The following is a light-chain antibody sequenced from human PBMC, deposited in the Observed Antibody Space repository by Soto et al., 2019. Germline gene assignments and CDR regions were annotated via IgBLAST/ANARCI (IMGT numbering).Light chain of an antibody. CDR2: DVS. CDR3: NSYTSSRTLCV. J-gene: IGLJ1*01. Sequence: QSALTQPASVSGAPGQSITISCTGTSSNVGGYNYVHWYQQHPGKAPKLLIYDVSNRPSGVSNRFSGSKSGNTASLAISGLQAEDEADYYCNSYTSSRTLCVFGTGTKVTVL. V-gene: IGLV2-14*01. CDR1: SSNVGGYNY.